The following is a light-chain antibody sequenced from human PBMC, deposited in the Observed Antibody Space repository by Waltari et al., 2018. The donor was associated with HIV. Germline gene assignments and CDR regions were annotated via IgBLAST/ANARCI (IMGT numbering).Light chain of an antibody. CDR2: NGN. Sequence: SSDLTQDPAVSLALGQTVRITCQGDRLRPYYAAWYRQKPGQAPILVIFNGNIRPSGIPDRFSGSASGNTASLTITGALAEDEADYYCGSRDRTGSSYVFGPGTEVTV. J-gene: IGLJ1*01. V-gene: IGLV3-19*01. CDR1: RLRPYY. CDR3: GSRDRTGSSYV.